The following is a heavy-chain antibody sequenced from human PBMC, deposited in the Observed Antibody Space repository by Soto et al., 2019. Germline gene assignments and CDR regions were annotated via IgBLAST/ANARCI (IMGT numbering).Heavy chain of an antibody. CDR2: ISSTTNYI. Sequence: GVSLRLSCSASGFTFTRYSMNWVRQAPGKGLEWVSSISSTTNYIYYADSMKGRFTVSRDNAKNSVYLEMNSLSAEDTAVYYCARGSEDLTSNFDYWGQGILVTVSS. CDR3: ARGSEDLTSNFDY. CDR1: GFTFTRYS. V-gene: IGHV3-21*01. J-gene: IGHJ4*02.